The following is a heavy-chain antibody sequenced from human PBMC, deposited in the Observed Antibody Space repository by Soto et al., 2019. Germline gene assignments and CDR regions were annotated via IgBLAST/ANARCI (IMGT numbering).Heavy chain of an antibody. CDR1: GGSISSYY. CDR2: IYYSGST. D-gene: IGHD1-1*01. Sequence: PSETLSLTCTVSGGSISSYYGSWIRQPLGKGLEWIGYIYYSGSTNYNPSLKSRITISVDTSKNQISLKLSSVTAADTAVYYFARHIHNQGSEYYFDSWGQGTLVTVFS. J-gene: IGHJ4*02. CDR3: ARHIHNQGSEYYFDS. V-gene: IGHV4-59*08.